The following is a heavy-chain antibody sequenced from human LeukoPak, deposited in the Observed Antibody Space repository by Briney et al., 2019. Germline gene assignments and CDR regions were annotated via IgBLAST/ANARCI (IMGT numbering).Heavy chain of an antibody. J-gene: IGHJ5*02. CDR3: ARDQAEDIVVVPAALGH. CDR1: GFTVSTNY. D-gene: IGHD2-2*01. CDR2: IYSGGST. Sequence: HPGGSLRLSCAASGFTVSTNYVSWVRQAPGKGLQWVSVIYSGGSTYSADAVKGRFTISRDNSKNTLYLQMNSLRAEDTAVYYCARDQAEDIVVVPAALGHWGQGTLVTVSS. V-gene: IGHV3-66*01.